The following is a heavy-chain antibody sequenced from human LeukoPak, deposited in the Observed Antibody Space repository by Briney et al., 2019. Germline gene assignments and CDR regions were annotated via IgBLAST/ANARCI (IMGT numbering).Heavy chain of an antibody. CDR3: ARERIVVVTLSDAIDI. Sequence: ASVTVSCKTSGYTFTGYYVHWVRQAPGQGLEWMGWINPDSGDTKYAQKFQGRVTVTRDTSINTVYMELTSLTSDDTAVYYCARERIVVVTLSDAIDIWGQGTMVTVST. CDR1: GYTFTGYY. CDR2: INPDSGDT. V-gene: IGHV1-2*02. D-gene: IGHD4-23*01. J-gene: IGHJ3*02.